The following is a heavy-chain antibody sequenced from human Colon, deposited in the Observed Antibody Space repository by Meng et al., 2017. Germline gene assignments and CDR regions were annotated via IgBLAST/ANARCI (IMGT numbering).Heavy chain of an antibody. CDR3: AREVVVAGTRNWLDP. V-gene: IGHV4-4*02. CDR1: GGSSTSSDW. D-gene: IGHD6-19*01. CDR2: TYQNGRP. J-gene: IGHJ5*02. Sequence: AQLQESGPGLGPLWGPLSRTCPVSGGSSTSSDWWSWVRQTPGKGLEWIGETYQNGRPNYNPSLKSRVTISVDKPKNQFSLNMPSVTAADTAVYYCAREVVVAGTRNWLDPWGQGILVTVSS.